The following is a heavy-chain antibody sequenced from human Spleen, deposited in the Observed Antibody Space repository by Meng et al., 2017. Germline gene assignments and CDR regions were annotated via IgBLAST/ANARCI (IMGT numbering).Heavy chain of an antibody. CDR1: GVTFRTYD. D-gene: IGHD3-9*01. J-gene: IGHJ3*02. V-gene: IGHV3-30*19. Sequence: GESLKISCAESGVTFRTYDMHWVRQAPGKGLEWVAIVSYDGSYRYHADSVKGRFTISRDNSKNTLYLQMNSLRAEDTAVYYCARGATIFASRDAFDIWGQGTMVTVSS. CDR3: ARGATIFASRDAFDI. CDR2: VSYDGSYR.